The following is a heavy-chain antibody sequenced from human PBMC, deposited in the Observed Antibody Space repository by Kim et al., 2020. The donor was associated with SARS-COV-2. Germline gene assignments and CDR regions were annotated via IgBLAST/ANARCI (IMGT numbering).Heavy chain of an antibody. Sequence: SETLSLTFTVSGGSISSYYWSWIRQPPGKGLEWIGYIYYSGSTKYNPSLKSRVTMSVDTSKNQFSLKLSSVTAADTAIYYCTRHGDRGGGDFFDYWGQGTLVTVSS. J-gene: IGHJ4*02. CDR3: TRHGDRGGGDFFDY. CDR2: IYYSGST. V-gene: IGHV4-59*08. D-gene: IGHD3-10*01. CDR1: GGSISSYY.